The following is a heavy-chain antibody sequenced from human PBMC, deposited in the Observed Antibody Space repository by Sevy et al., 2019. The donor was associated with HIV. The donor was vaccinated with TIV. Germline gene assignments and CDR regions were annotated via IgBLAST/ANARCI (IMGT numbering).Heavy chain of an antibody. D-gene: IGHD3-22*01. J-gene: IGHJ4*02. CDR3: ATTKDYYESYGSPFDY. Sequence: ASVKVSCKVSGSTLSRLSMQWVRQVPGKGLEWMGSFDPEDGETIYARKFQGRVSMTEDTSTDTAYMELSSLRSEDTAVYYCATTKDYYESYGSPFDYWGQGTLVTVSS. V-gene: IGHV1-24*01. CDR2: FDPEDGET. CDR1: GSTLSRLS.